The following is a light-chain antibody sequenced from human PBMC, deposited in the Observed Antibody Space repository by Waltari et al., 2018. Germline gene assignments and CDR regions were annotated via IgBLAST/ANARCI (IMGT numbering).Light chain of an antibody. J-gene: IGKJ1*01. CDR1: QSVSRSY. CDR2: GAS. CDR3: QQYGNSPPT. V-gene: IGKV3-20*01. Sequence: EIVLTQSPGTLSLSPGERATLSCRASQSVSRSYFAWYQQKPGQAPRLLIYGASSRATGIPDRFSGSGSGTDFTLTISRLEPEDFAVYYCQQYGNSPPTFGQGTKVEIK.